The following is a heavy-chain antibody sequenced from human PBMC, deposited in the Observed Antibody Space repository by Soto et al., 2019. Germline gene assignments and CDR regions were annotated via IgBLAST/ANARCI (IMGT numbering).Heavy chain of an antibody. V-gene: IGHV5-51*01. CDR2: IYPGDSDT. CDR3: SRLRDGHKGKNYYGMDV. Sequence: PGESLKISCKGSGYSFTSYWIGWVRQMPGKGLEWMGIIYPGDSDTRYSPSFQGQVTISPDKSISTAYLQWSSLKASDTAMYYCSRLRDGHKGKNYYGMDVWGQGTMVTGSS. CDR1: GYSFTSYW. J-gene: IGHJ6*02.